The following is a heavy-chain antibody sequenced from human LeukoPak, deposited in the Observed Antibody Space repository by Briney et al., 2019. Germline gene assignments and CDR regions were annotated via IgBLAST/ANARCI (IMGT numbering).Heavy chain of an antibody. V-gene: IGHV1-69*13. D-gene: IGHD3-16*01. CDR2: IIPIFRRA. CDR3: ARVGEFGINSAMVLPD. Sequence: SVKVSCKVSGGTFSSYGFSWVRQAPGQGLEWMGGIIPIFRRANYAQKFQDRLTITADESTTEVYMELTRLKSDDTAIYYCARVGEFGINSAMVLPDWGQGSLVTVSS. J-gene: IGHJ4*02. CDR1: GGTFSSYG.